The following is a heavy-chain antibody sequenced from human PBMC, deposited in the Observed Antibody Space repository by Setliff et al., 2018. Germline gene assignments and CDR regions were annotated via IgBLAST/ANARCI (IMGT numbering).Heavy chain of an antibody. CDR1: GFTVSSNY. V-gene: IGHV3-53*01. CDR2: IYSGGST. CDR3: VTGMGTHYYDPSAQGPFAI. J-gene: IGHJ3*02. D-gene: IGHD3-22*01. Sequence: GGSLRLSCAASGFTVSSNYMSWVRQAPGKGLEWVSVIYSGGSTYYADSVKGRFTISRDNARNTVYLQMNGLRAEDTAVYYCVTGMGTHYYDPSAQGPFAIWGQGTMVTVSS.